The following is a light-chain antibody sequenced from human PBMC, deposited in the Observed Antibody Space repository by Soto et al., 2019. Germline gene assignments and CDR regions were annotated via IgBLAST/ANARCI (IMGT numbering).Light chain of an antibody. Sequence: EIVLTQSPGTLSLSPGERATLSCRASQSISSSHLAWYQQNPGQAPRLLIYGASARATGIPGRFSGSGSGTEFTLTISSLQSEDFAVYYCQQYDKWPPSNTFGQGTKLEIK. V-gene: IGKV3D-15*01. J-gene: IGKJ2*01. CDR1: QSISSSH. CDR2: GAS. CDR3: QQYDKWPPSNT.